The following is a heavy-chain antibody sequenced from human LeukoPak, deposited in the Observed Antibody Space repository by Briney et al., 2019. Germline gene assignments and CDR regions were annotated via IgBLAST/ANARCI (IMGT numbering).Heavy chain of an antibody. J-gene: IGHJ6*03. Sequence: SETLSLTCAVSGGSISSSNWWSWVRQPPGKGLEWIGEIYHSGSTNYNPSLKSRVTISVDTSKNQFSLKLSSVTAADTAVYYCARAAYFDWLLSPYMDVWGKGTTVTVSS. D-gene: IGHD3-9*01. CDR3: ARAAYFDWLLSPYMDV. CDR1: GGSISSSNW. CDR2: IYHSGST. V-gene: IGHV4-4*02.